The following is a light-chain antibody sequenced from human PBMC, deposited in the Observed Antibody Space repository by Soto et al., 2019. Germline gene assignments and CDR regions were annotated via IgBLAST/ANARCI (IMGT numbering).Light chain of an antibody. CDR1: QSVGSN. J-gene: IGKJ3*01. V-gene: IGKV3-15*01. CDR3: QQYGSSPFT. Sequence: EIVMTQSPATLSVSPGERVTLSCRARQSVGSNLAWYQQKPGQAPRLLIYGASTRATGIPARFSGSGSGTDFTLAISRLEPGDSAVYFCQQYGSSPFTFGPGTKVDIK. CDR2: GAS.